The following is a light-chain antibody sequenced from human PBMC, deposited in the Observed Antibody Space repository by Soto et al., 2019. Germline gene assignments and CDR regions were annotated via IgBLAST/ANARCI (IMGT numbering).Light chain of an antibody. Sequence: DIQMTQTPSSLSASVGDRVTITCRASQSISSYLNWYQQKPGKAPNLLIYGSSTLQSGVPSRFTGSGSGTDFTLTITSLQPEDFATYFCQQGNSFPRTFGQGTKADIK. CDR2: GSS. V-gene: IGKV1-39*01. CDR1: QSISSY. J-gene: IGKJ1*01. CDR3: QQGNSFPRT.